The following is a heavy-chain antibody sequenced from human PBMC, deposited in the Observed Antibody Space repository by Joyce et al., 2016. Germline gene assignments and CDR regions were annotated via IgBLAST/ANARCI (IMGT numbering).Heavy chain of an antibody. J-gene: IGHJ5*02. CDR1: GGSISSSTYY. CDR3: ARSFFYCSGGSCFSGEWFDP. V-gene: IGHV4-39*07. Sequence: QLQLQESGPGLVKPSETLSLSCTVSGGSISSSTYYWGWIRQPPRKGLEWIGSVYYRGSTYYNPSRKSRVTISVDTSKNQFSLKLTSVTAADTAVYYCARSFFYCSGGSCFSGEWFDPWGQGTLVTVSS. D-gene: IGHD2-15*01. CDR2: VYYRGST.